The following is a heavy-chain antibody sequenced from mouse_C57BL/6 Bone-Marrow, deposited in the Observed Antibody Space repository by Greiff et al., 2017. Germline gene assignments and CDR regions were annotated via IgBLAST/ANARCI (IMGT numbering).Heavy chain of an antibody. CDR1: GYAFSSSW. CDR3: AIVGNYYYGLDY. V-gene: IGHV1-82*01. Sequence: VQLQQSGPELVKPGASVKISCKASGYAFSSSWMNWVKQRPGKGLEWIGRIYPGDGDTNYNGKFKGKATLTADKSSSTAYMQLSSLTSEDSAVYFCAIVGNYYYGLDYWGQGTTLTVSS. CDR2: IYPGDGDT. J-gene: IGHJ2*01. D-gene: IGHD1-1*01.